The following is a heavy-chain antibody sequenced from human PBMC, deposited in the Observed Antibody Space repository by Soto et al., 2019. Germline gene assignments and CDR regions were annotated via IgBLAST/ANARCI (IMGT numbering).Heavy chain of an antibody. Sequence: ASVKVSCKTSWYVFSNYYLHWVRQAPGQGPQWMGVINPSGGSASYAQKFQGRVTVTRDTSTSSVYLELSRLRSEDTAVYYCAKAAGIPAAPGTFDSWGQGTLVTVSS. D-gene: IGHD2-2*01. V-gene: IGHV1-46*01. CDR3: AKAAGIPAAPGTFDS. CDR2: INPSGGSA. CDR1: WYVFSNYY. J-gene: IGHJ4*02.